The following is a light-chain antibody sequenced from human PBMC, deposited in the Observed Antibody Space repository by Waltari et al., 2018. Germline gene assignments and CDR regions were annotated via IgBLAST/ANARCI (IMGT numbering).Light chain of an antibody. V-gene: IGLV2-23*01. Sequence: QSALTQPASVSGSPGQSITISCTVTSSDVGISNLVPWYHHPPGKAPKLFIYGGNKRPSGVSNRFSGSKSGNTASLTISGLQAEDEADYYCCSYAGASTVVFGGGTRVTVL. CDR3: CSYAGASTVV. CDR2: GGN. CDR1: SSDVGISNL. J-gene: IGLJ2*01.